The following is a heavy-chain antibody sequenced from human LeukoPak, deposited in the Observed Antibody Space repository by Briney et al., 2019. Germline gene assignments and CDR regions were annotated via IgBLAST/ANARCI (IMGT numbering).Heavy chain of an antibody. V-gene: IGHV3-23*01. J-gene: IGHJ4*02. CDR1: GFTFSSYA. D-gene: IGHD3-22*01. CDR2: ISGSGGST. Sequence: GGSLRLSCAASGFTFSSYAMSWVRQAPGKGLEWVSAISGSGGSTYYADSVKGRFTISRDNSKNTLYLQMNSLRAEDTAVYYCAKFSSGYCYGYGELDYWGQGTLVTVSS. CDR3: AKFSSGYCYGYGELDY.